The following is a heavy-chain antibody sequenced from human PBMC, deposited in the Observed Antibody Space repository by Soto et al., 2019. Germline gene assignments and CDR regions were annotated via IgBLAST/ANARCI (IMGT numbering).Heavy chain of an antibody. CDR1: GGSISSGDYY. Sequence: SETLSLTCTVSGGSISSGDYYWSWIRQPPGKGLEWIGYIYYSGSTYYNPSLKSRVTISVDTSKNQFSLKLSSVTAADTAVYYCARVPPTYYYDSSGYYEQEYYFDYWGQGTLVTVSS. CDR3: ARVPPTYYYDSSGYYEQEYYFDY. V-gene: IGHV4-30-4*01. CDR2: IYYSGST. J-gene: IGHJ4*02. D-gene: IGHD3-22*01.